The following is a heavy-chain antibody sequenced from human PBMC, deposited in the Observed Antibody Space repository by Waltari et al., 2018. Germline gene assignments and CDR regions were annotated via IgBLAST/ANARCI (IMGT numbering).Heavy chain of an antibody. CDR2: INHSGST. V-gene: IGHV4-34*01. Sequence: QVQLQESGPGLVKPSETLSLTCAVYGGSFSGYYWSWIRQPPGKGLEWIGEINHSGSTNYNPSLKSRVTISVDTSKNQFSLKLSSVTAADTAVYYCARGPGIAAPGRYFDYWGQGTLVTVSS. CDR3: ARGPGIAAPGRYFDY. J-gene: IGHJ4*02. D-gene: IGHD6-25*01. CDR1: GGSFSGYY.